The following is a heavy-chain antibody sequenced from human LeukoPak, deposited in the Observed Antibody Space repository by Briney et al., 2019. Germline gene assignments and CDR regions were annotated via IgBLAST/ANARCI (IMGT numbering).Heavy chain of an antibody. CDR1: GFTFSSYG. Sequence: GGSLRLSCAASGFTFSSYGMHWVRKAPGKGLEWVAFIRYDGSNKYYADSVKGRFTISRDNAKNSLYLQMNSLRAEDTAVYYCARGGYSSSWTDLDYWGQGTLVTVSS. J-gene: IGHJ4*02. CDR3: ARGGYSSSWTDLDY. D-gene: IGHD6-13*01. V-gene: IGHV3-30*02. CDR2: IRYDGSNK.